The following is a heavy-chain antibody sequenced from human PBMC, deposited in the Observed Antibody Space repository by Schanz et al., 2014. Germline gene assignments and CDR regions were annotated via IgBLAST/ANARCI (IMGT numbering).Heavy chain of an antibody. Sequence: VQLVESGGGLVKPGGSLRLSCTASGFSFDSYNMNWVRQSPGKGLEWVAVIWYDGNNKFYADSVKGRFIISRDNSKNTLDLQMNSLRDEDTALYYCARDKGGYYPFDYWGQGSLVTVSP. CDR2: IWYDGNNK. CDR3: ARDKGGYYPFDY. V-gene: IGHV3-33*08. CDR1: GFSFDSYN. D-gene: IGHD3-22*01. J-gene: IGHJ4*02.